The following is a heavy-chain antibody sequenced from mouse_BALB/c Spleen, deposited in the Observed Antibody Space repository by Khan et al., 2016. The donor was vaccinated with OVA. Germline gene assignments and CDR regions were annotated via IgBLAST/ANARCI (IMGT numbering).Heavy chain of an antibody. CDR1: GYTFTTYW. Sequence: QVQLQQSGAELAKPGASVKMSCKASGYTFTTYWMHWVKQRPGQGLEWIGYINPTSGYTDYNERFKDKATLSADKSCSTAYMQLSSLTSEDSAVYYCTRDRIDYWGQGTTLTVSS. J-gene: IGHJ2*01. CDR2: INPTSGYT. CDR3: TRDRIDY. V-gene: IGHV1-7*01.